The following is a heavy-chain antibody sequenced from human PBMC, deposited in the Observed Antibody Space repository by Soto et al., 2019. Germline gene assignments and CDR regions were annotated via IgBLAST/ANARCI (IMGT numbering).Heavy chain of an antibody. Sequence: GGSLRLSCAASGFTFSDYYMSWIRQAPGKGLEWVSYISSSGSTIYYADSVKGRFTISRDNAKNSLYLQMNSLRAEDTAVYYCARAPDIVVVVADYWGQGTLVTVSS. CDR1: GFTFSDYY. CDR2: ISSSGSTI. D-gene: IGHD2-15*01. CDR3: ARAPDIVVVVADY. J-gene: IGHJ4*02. V-gene: IGHV3-11*01.